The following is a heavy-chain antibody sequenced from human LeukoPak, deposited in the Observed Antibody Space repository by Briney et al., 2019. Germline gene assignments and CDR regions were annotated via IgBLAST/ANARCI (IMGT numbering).Heavy chain of an antibody. CDR3: ARHLYDILTGYLSYYGMDV. J-gene: IGHJ6*02. CDR1: GFTFSDYY. V-gene: IGHV3-11*01. D-gene: IGHD3-9*01. CDR2: ISSSGSTI. Sequence: GGSLRLSCAASGFTFSDYYMSWIRQAPGKGLEWVSYISSSGSTIYYADSVKGRFTISRDNAKNSLYLQMNSLRAEDTAVYYCARHLYDILTGYLSYYGMDVWGQGTTVTVSS.